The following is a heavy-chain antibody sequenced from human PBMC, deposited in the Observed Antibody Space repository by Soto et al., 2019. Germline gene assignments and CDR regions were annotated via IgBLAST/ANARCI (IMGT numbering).Heavy chain of an antibody. CDR1: GFTFSSYA. V-gene: IGHV3-30-3*01. J-gene: IGHJ4*02. CDR3: ARVGTYYYDSSGSEPPLFDY. Sequence: QVQLVESGGGVVQPGRSLRLSCAASGFTFSSYAMHWVRQAPGKGLEWVAVISYDGSNKYYADSVKGRFTISRDNSKNTLYLQMNSLRAEDTAVYYCARVGTYYYDSSGSEPPLFDYWGQGTLVTVSS. CDR2: ISYDGSNK. D-gene: IGHD3-22*01.